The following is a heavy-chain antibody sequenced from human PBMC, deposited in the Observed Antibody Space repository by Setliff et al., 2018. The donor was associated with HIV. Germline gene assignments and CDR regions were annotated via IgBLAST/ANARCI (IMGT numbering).Heavy chain of an antibody. J-gene: IGHJ4*02. CDR1: ARIFSNYP. V-gene: IGHV1-69*13. Sequence: SVKVSCKASARIFSNYPISWVRQAPGRGLEWMGGIIPVCRTPDYAQRFQDRLTITADESADTVYMELKSLRHEDTAAYFCARDRHYGGLPWYFETWGPGTLVPVSS. D-gene: IGHD4-17*01. CDR3: ARDRHYGGLPWYFET. CDR2: IIPVCRTP.